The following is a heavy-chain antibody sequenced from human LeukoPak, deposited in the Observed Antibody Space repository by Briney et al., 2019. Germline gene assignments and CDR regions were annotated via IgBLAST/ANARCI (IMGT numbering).Heavy chain of an antibody. CDR1: GYTFISYG. J-gene: IGHJ5*02. D-gene: IGHD5-24*01. V-gene: IGHV1-18*01. CDR2: ISAYNGNT. CDR3: ARDNSVRDEAWWFNP. Sequence: ASVKVSCKASGYTFISYGISWVRQAPGQGLEWMGWISAYNGNTNYAQKFQGRVTITADKSTSTAYMELSSLRSEDTAVYYCARDNSVRDEAWWFNPWGQGTLVTVSS.